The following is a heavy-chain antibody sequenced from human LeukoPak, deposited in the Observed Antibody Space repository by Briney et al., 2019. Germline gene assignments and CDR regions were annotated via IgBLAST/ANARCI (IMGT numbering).Heavy chain of an antibody. CDR3: AKRTMSAFDS. Sequence: GGSLRLSCEASGVTFSSYVMSWVRQAPGKGLEWLSGISGSGNGTYYADSVKGRFIISRDNSKNMVYLQMNSLTVEDTATYYCAKRTMSAFDSWGQGTLLIVSS. CDR1: GVTFSSYV. J-gene: IGHJ4*02. CDR2: ISGSGNGT. V-gene: IGHV3-23*01.